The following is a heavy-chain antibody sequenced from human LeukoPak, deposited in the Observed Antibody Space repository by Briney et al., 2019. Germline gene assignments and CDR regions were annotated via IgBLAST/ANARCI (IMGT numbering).Heavy chain of an antibody. V-gene: IGHV4-39*01. D-gene: IGHD1-26*01. CDR1: GDSISSGTYY. J-gene: IGHJ3*02. CDR3: ARRSGTYHAFDI. Sequence: SETLSLTCSVSGDSISSGTYYWGWIRQPPGKGLEWIGSFYYTGSTFYSPSLKSRVTISVDTSKNQFSLKLSSVTAADTAVYYCARRSGTYHAFDIWGQGTMVTVSS. CDR2: FYYTGST.